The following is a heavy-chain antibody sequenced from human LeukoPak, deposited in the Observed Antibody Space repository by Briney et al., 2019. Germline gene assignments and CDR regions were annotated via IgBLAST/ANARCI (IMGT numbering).Heavy chain of an antibody. Sequence: GGSLRLFCAASGFTFDDYAMHWVRQAPGKGLEWVSGISWNSGSIGYADSVKGRFTISRDNAKNSLYLQMNSLRAEDTALYYCAKDSYGDYPYIDYWGQGTLVTVSS. CDR1: GFTFDDYA. CDR3: AKDSYGDYPYIDY. D-gene: IGHD4-17*01. CDR2: ISWNSGSI. J-gene: IGHJ4*02. V-gene: IGHV3-9*01.